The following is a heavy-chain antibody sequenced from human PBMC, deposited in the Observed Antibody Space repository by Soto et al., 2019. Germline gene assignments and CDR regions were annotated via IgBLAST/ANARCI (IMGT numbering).Heavy chain of an antibody. CDR2: IIPIFGTA. CDR1: GGTFSSYA. V-gene: IGHV1-69*13. D-gene: IGHD5-12*01. J-gene: IGHJ4*02. CDR3: TADIVATINRY. Sequence: SVKVSCKASGGTFSSYAISWVRQAPGQGLEWMGGIIPIFGTANYAQKFQGRVTITADESTSTAYMELSSLRSEDTAVYYCTADIVATINRYWGQGTLVTVSS.